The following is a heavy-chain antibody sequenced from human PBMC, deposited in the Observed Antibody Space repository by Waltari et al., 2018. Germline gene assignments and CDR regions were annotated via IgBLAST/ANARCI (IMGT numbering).Heavy chain of an antibody. CDR1: GYTFTTYY. CDR2: INPSGSST. D-gene: IGHD5-18*01. V-gene: IGHV1-46*01. CDR3: ARDLYSYGYGAFDI. J-gene: IGHJ3*02. Sequence: QVKLVQSGAGVKKTGASVQVYCKASGYTFTTYYMHCVCPVPGQGLGWMGIINPSGSSTSYAQKFQGRVTMTRDTSTSTVYMELSSLRSEDTAVYYCARDLYSYGYGAFDIWGQGTMVTVSS.